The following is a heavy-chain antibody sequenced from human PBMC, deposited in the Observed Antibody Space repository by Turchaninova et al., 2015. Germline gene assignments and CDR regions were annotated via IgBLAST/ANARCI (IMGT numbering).Heavy chain of an antibody. CDR1: GCTFGSEA. Sequence: VRRGWFLICSFVGSGCTFGSEARSWVRQVPGKGLEWVSAISGSGGSTYYADSVKGRFTISRDNSKNTLYLQMNSLRAEDTAVYYCAKQSKVVISLYFDYWGQGTLVTVSS. CDR2: ISGSGGST. D-gene: IGHD3-22*01. V-gene: IGHV3-23*01. J-gene: IGHJ4*02. CDR3: AKQSKVVISLYFDY.